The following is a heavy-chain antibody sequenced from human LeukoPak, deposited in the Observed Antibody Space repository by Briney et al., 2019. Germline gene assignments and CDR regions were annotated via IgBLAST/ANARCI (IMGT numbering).Heavy chain of an antibody. CDR1: GYTFSYYY. J-gene: IGHJ4*02. Sequence: ASVKVSCKSSGYTFSYYYIHWVRQAPGQGLEWIGWINPNNGNTNYAQNLQGRLTMTTDTSTTTAYMELRSLRSDDTAVYYCARMGCLSPSCYTLDYWGQGTLVTVSS. CDR3: ARMGCLSPSCYTLDY. V-gene: IGHV1-18*04. D-gene: IGHD2-2*02. CDR2: INPNNGNT.